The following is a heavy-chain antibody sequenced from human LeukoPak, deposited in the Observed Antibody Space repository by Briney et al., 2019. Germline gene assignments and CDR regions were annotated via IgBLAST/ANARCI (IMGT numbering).Heavy chain of an antibody. CDR2: ISYDGSNK. Sequence: GGSLRLSCAASGFTFSSYAMHWVRQAPGKGLEWVAVISYDGSNKYYADSVKGRFTISRDNSKNTLYLQMNSLRAEDTAVHYCARDKGWGNYQFDFWGQGTLVTVSS. D-gene: IGHD7-27*01. CDR1: GFTFSSYA. V-gene: IGHV3-30-3*01. J-gene: IGHJ4*02. CDR3: ARDKGWGNYQFDF.